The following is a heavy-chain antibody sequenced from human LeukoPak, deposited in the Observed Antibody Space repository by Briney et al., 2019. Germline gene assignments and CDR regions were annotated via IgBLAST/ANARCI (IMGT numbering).Heavy chain of an antibody. CDR2: INSDGSSR. J-gene: IGHJ6*03. V-gene: IGHV3-74*01. Sequence: GGSLRLSCAASGFTFSSYWMHWVRQVPGKGLVWVSRINSDGSSRSYVDSVMGRFTISRDNAKNSLYLQMNSLRAEDTAVYYCAARYSSSWYVPYYYMDVWGKGTTVTVSS. D-gene: IGHD6-13*01. CDR3: AARYSSSWYVPYYYMDV. CDR1: GFTFSSYW.